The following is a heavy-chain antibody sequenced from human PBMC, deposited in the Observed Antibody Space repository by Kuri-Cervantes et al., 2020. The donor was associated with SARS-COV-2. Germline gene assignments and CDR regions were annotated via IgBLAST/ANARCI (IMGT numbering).Heavy chain of an antibody. CDR3: TRAGDIVVVPYYGMDV. J-gene: IGHJ6*02. CDR1: GYTFINYY. Sequence: ASVKVSCKASGYTFINYYMHWVRQAPGQGLEWMGMINPAGGDTNYAQKFQGRVTMTRDTSTRTVYMELTSLRSEDTAIYYWTRAGDIVVVPYYGMDVWGQGTTVTVSS. D-gene: IGHD2-15*01. CDR2: INPAGGDT. V-gene: IGHV1-46*03.